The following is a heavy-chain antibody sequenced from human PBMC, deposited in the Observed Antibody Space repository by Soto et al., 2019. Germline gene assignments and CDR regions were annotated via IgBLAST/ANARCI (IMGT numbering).Heavy chain of an antibody. CDR3: ARQGGIAAAGAKVRNPYDY. J-gene: IGHJ4*02. CDR2: IDPSDSYT. V-gene: IGHV5-10-1*01. CDR1: GYSFTSYW. Sequence: EVQLVQSGAEVKKPGESLRISCKGFGYSFTSYWINWVRQMPGKGLEWMGSIDPSDSYTDYSPSFQGHVTISADKSISTAFLQWSSLKASDTAIYYCARQGGIAAAGAKVRNPYDYWGQGTLDTVSS. D-gene: IGHD6-13*01.